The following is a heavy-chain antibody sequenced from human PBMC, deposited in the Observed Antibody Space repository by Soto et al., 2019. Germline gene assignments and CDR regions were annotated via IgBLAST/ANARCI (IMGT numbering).Heavy chain of an antibody. J-gene: IGHJ3*02. CDR2: TRNKANSYTT. CDR3: ARDNGAFDI. Sequence: GESLKISCAASGFTFSDHYMDWVRQAPGKGLEWVGRTRNKANSYTTEYAASVKGRFTISRDDSKNSLYLQMNSLKTEDTAVYYCARDNGAFDIWGQGTMVTVSS. V-gene: IGHV3-72*01. D-gene: IGHD2-8*01. CDR1: GFTFSDHY.